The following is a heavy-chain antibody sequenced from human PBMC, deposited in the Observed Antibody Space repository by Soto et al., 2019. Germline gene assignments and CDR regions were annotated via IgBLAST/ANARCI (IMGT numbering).Heavy chain of an antibody. V-gene: IGHV3-21*01. D-gene: IGHD6-13*01. CDR1: GFTFRRFT. J-gene: IGHJ5*02. CDR3: TRDASRDSSARGWFDP. Sequence: LRLSCAASGFTFRRFTMNWVRQAPWKGLEWVSTISSNSAYIYYTDALRGRFTISRDNAKNSLHLQMNSLRAEDTAVYYCTRDASRDSSARGWFDPWGPGTLVTVSS. CDR2: ISSNSAYI.